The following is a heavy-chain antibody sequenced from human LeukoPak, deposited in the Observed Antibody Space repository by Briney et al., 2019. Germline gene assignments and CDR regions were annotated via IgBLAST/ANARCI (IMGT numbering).Heavy chain of an antibody. CDR2: ISYGGSNK. Sequence: GRSLRLSCAASGFTFNSYAIHWVRQAPGKGLEWVVVISYGGSNKYYAESVKGRFTISRDNSKNTLYLQLNSLRPDDTAVYYCARDQLAYSGYDTLFDYWGQGTLVTVSS. V-gene: IGHV3-30*04. CDR3: ARDQLAYSGYDTLFDY. CDR1: GFTFNSYA. D-gene: IGHD5-12*01. J-gene: IGHJ4*02.